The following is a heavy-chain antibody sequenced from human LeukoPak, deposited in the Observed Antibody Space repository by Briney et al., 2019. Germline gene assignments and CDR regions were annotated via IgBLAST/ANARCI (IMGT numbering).Heavy chain of an antibody. D-gene: IGHD6-19*01. CDR3: AKPVAGTCYFDY. Sequence: GGSLRLSCAVSGFTFSSYAMSWVRQAPGKGLGWVSTISGSGGSTYYADSVKGRFTISRDNSKNTLYLQMNSLRAEDTAVYYCAKPVAGTCYFDYWGQGTLVTVSS. CDR2: ISGSGGST. J-gene: IGHJ4*02. V-gene: IGHV3-23*01. CDR1: GFTFSSYA.